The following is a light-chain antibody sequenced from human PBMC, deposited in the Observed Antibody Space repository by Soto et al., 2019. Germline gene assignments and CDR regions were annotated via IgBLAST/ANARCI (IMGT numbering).Light chain of an antibody. Sequence: QSVLTQPASVSGSPGQSVAISCTGTSSDVGAYNYVSWYQQHPGKAPKLLLSEASNRPSGVSDRFSGSKSGNTASLTISGFQAEDEADYYCSSLTTSFTYVFGTGTKVTVL. CDR1: SSDVGAYNY. CDR3: SSLTTSFTYV. CDR2: EAS. J-gene: IGLJ1*01. V-gene: IGLV2-14*01.